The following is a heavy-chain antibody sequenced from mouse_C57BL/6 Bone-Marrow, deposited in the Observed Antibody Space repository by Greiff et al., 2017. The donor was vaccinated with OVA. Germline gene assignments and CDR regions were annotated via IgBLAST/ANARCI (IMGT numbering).Heavy chain of an antibody. V-gene: IGHV2-2*01. CDR3: ARRGNYYGSSTRYFDV. J-gene: IGHJ1*03. D-gene: IGHD1-1*01. CDR2: IWSGGST. Sequence: QVQLQQSGPGLVQPSQSLSITCTVSGFSLTSYGVHWVRQSPGKGLEWLGVIWSGGSTDYNAAFISRLSISKDNSKSQVFFKMNSLQADDTAIYYCARRGNYYGSSTRYFDVWGTGTTVTVSS. CDR1: GFSLTSYG.